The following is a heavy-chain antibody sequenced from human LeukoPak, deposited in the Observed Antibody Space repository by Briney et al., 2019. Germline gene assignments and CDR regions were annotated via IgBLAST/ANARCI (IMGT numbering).Heavy chain of an antibody. CDR1: GGSISNTDYY. D-gene: IGHD3/OR15-3a*01. CDR3: ARQTGSGLFTLP. J-gene: IGHJ4*02. CDR2: IYYSGNT. Sequence: SETLSLTCTVSGGSISNTDYYWGWIRQPPGKGLEWIGSIYYSGNTYYNASVKSRVTISIDSSKNQFSLMLSSVTAADTAVYYCARQTGSGLFTLPGGQGTLVTVSS. V-gene: IGHV4-39*01.